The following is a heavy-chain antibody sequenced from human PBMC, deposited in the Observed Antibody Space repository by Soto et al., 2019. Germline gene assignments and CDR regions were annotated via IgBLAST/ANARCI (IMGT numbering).Heavy chain of an antibody. CDR1: GYTFTSYY. V-gene: IGHV1-46*01. CDR3: GSGYYPSAYYYGMDV. J-gene: IGHJ6*02. CDR2: INPSGGST. Sequence: VQLVQSGAEVKKPGASVKVSCKASGYTFTSYYMHWVRQAPGQGLEWMGIINPSGGSTSYAQKFQGRVTMTRDTSTSTVYMELSSLRSEDTAVYYCGSGYYPSAYYYGMDVWGQGTTVTVSS. D-gene: IGHD3-22*01.